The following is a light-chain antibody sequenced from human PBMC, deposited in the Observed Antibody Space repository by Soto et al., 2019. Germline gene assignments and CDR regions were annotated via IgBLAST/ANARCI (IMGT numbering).Light chain of an antibody. V-gene: IGKV1-39*01. Sequence: DIQMSHSPSTLSASIGDRVTITCRASQSISSWLAWYQQKPGKAPKLLIYAASSLQSGVPSRFSGSGSGTDFTLTISSLQPEDFATYYCQQGYSTPITFGQGTRLEIK. CDR1: QSISSW. CDR2: AAS. J-gene: IGKJ5*01. CDR3: QQGYSTPIT.